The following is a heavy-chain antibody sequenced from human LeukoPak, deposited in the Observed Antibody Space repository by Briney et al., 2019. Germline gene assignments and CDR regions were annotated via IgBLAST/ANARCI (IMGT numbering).Heavy chain of an antibody. CDR2: IYHSGST. CDR3: ARDRRGSAVVGLNNWFDP. Sequence: SQTLSLTCTVSGGSISSGGYYWSWIRQPPGKGLEWIGYIYHSGSTYYNPSLKSRVTISVDTSKNQFSLKLSSVTAADTAVYYCARDRRGSAVVGLNNWFDPWGQGTLVTVSS. V-gene: IGHV4-30-2*01. D-gene: IGHD2-2*01. CDR1: GGSISSGGYY. J-gene: IGHJ5*02.